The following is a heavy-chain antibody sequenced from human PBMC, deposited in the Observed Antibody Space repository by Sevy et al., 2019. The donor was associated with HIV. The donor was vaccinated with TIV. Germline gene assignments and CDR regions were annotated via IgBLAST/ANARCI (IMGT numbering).Heavy chain of an antibody. J-gene: IGHJ4*02. CDR1: GFTLNKAW. CDR2: IKSETDGGTT. V-gene: IGHV3-15*07. Sequence: GGSLRLSCAASGFTLNKAWMNWVRQAPGKGLEWVGRIKSETDGGTTDYPEPVKGRFSISKDDSKNTLYLQMNSRKIEDTAVYYCSMEDGYNYFDYWGQGALVTVSS. CDR3: SMEDGYNYFDY. D-gene: IGHD5-12*01.